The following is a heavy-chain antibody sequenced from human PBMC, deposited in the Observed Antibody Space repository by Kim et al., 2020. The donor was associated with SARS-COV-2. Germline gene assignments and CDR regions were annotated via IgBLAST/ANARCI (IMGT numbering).Heavy chain of an antibody. V-gene: IGHV3-11*06. CDR3: ARALWSGDHTYYFDY. Sequence: SVKGRFTISRENAQKSVSLEMSSLRADDTAVYYCARALWSGDHTYYFDYWGQGTLVTVSS. J-gene: IGHJ4*02. D-gene: IGHD3-10*01.